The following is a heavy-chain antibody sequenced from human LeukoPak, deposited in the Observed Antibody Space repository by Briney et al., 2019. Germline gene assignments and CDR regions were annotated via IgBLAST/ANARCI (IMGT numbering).Heavy chain of an antibody. CDR3: ARRGSSWYRNWFDP. J-gene: IGHJ5*02. CDR1: GYTFTSYA. Sequence: ASVKVSCKASGYTFTSYAMNWVRQAPGQGLEWMGWINTNTGNPTYAQGFTGRFVFSLDTSVSTAYLQISSLKAEDTAVYYCARRGSSWYRNWFDPWGQGTLVTVSS. CDR2: INTNTGNP. D-gene: IGHD6-13*01. V-gene: IGHV7-4-1*02.